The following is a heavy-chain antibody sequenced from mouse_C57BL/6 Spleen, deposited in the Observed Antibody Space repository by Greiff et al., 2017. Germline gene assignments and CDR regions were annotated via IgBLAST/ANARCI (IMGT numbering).Heavy chain of an antibody. CDR2: ISDGGSYT. V-gene: IGHV5-4*03. CDR3: ARGDYGSSYRDWYFDV. CDR1: GFTFSSYA. D-gene: IGHD1-1*01. J-gene: IGHJ1*03. Sequence: EVKLVESGGGLVKPGGSLKLSCAASGFTFSSYAMSWVRQTPEKRLEWVATISDGGSYTYYPDNVKGRFTISRDNAKNNLYLQMSHLKSEDTAMDYCARGDYGSSYRDWYFDVWGTGTTVTVSS.